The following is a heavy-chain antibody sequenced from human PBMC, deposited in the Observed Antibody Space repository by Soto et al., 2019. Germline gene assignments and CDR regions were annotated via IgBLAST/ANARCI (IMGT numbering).Heavy chain of an antibody. Sequence: EMQVVESGGDLVQPGGSLTLSCAASGFSFTSYYMTWARHVPGRGLEWLAKISQDGSDRAYVDSVRGRFTISRDTAKKSVYLQMVRLRVVDAAVYFCGTLERGDAGGTFWGQGTLVTASS. CDR1: GFSFTSYY. V-gene: IGHV3-7*03. D-gene: IGHD2-15*01. CDR2: ISQDGSDR. J-gene: IGHJ4*02. CDR3: GTLERGDAGGTF.